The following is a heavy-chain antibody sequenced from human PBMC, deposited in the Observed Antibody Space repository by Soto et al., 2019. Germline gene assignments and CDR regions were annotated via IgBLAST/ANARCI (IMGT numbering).Heavy chain of an antibody. Sequence: EVQLVESGGGLVKPGGSLRLSCAASGFTFSNAWMSWVRQAPGKGLEWVGRIKSKTDGGTTDYAAPVKGRFTISRDDSKNTLDLQMNSLKTEDTAVYYCLGGYSGYDLDYWGQGTLVTVSS. CDR1: GFTFSNAW. V-gene: IGHV3-15*01. CDR3: LGGYSGYDLDY. J-gene: IGHJ4*02. CDR2: IKSKTDGGTT. D-gene: IGHD5-12*01.